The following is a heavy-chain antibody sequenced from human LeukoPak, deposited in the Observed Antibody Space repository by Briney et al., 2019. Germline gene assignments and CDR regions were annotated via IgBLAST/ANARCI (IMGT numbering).Heavy chain of an antibody. J-gene: IGHJ4*02. CDR1: GFTFSNYA. Sequence: PGASLRLSCAASGFTFSNYAMTWVRQAPGKGLEWVSALSGSGNGTYYADSVKGRFTISRDNSKNTLYLRMNSLRAEDTAVYYCAKDTAALSFAIDSWGQGTLVTVSS. CDR3: AKDTAALSFAIDS. V-gene: IGHV3-23*01. D-gene: IGHD2-15*01. CDR2: LSGSGNGT.